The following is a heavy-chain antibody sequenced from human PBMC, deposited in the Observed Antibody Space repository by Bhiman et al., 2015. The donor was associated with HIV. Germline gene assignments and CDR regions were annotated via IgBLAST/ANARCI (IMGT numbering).Heavy chain of an antibody. CDR2: VTSSSTYI. V-gene: IGHV3-21*02. Sequence: EVQLVESGGGLVKPGGSLRLSCAASGFTFSTYSMNWVRQAPGKGLEWVSSVTSSSTYISYADSVKGRFTISRDNAKNSLYLQMNSLRAEDTAVYYCARGDIVIRYFDHWGQGTLVTVSS. CDR3: ARGDIVIRYFDH. J-gene: IGHJ4*02. D-gene: IGHD1-26*01. CDR1: GFTFSTYS.